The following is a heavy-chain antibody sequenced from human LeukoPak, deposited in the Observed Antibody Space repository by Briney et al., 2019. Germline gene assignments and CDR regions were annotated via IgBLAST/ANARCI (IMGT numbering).Heavy chain of an antibody. CDR1: GYTFTSYD. Sequence: ASVKVSCKASGYTFTSYDINWVRQATGQGLEWMGWMNPNSGNTGYAQKFQGRVTMTRNTSISTAYMELSSLRSEDTAVYHCARTMYYYDSGSYQTLFGYWGQGTLVTVSS. CDR2: MNPNSGNT. D-gene: IGHD3-10*01. J-gene: IGHJ4*02. V-gene: IGHV1-8*01. CDR3: ARTMYYYDSGSYQTLFGY.